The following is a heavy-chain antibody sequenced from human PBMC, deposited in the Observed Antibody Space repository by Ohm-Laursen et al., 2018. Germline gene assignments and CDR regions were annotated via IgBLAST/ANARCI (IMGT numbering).Heavy chain of an antibody. V-gene: IGHV3-23*01. J-gene: IGHJ4*02. D-gene: IGHD6-25*01. CDR1: GFTFSSYA. Sequence: SLRLSCTASGFTFSSYAMTWVRQAPGKGLEWVSAITASGGSTYYADSVKGRFTVSRDNSKNTVYLQMNSLRAEDTAVYYCAKGLAATENWGRGTLVTVSS. CDR3: AKGLAATEN. CDR2: ITASGGST.